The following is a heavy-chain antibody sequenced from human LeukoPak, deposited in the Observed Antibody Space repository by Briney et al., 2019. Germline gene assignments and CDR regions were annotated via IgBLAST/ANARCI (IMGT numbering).Heavy chain of an antibody. Sequence: TSETLSLTCSVSGGSISSGTYYWSWIRQLPGKGLEWIGYIYYSGSTYYNPSLKSRLFTSVDGSKNQFSLSLSSVTSADTAVYYCARDRDGYNSLDYWGQGTLVTVSS. J-gene: IGHJ4*02. D-gene: IGHD3-22*01. CDR2: IYYSGST. CDR1: GGSISSGTYY. CDR3: ARDRDGYNSLDY. V-gene: IGHV4-31*03.